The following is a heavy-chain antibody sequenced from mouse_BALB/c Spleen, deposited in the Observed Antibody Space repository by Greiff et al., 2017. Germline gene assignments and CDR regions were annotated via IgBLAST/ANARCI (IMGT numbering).Heavy chain of an antibody. CDR1: GFTFSSYG. CDR2: ISSGGSYT. Sequence: EVQRVESGGDLVKPGGSLKLSCAASGFTFSSYGMSWVRQTPDKRLEWVATISSGGSYTYYPDSVKGRFTISRDNAKNTLYLQMSSLKSEDTAMYYRARQGRSNWDHYFDYWGQGTTLTVSS. V-gene: IGHV5-6*01. J-gene: IGHJ2*01. CDR3: ARQGRSNWDHYFDY. D-gene: IGHD4-1*01.